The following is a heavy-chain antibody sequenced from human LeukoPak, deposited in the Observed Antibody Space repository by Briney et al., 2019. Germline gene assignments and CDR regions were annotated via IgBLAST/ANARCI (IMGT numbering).Heavy chain of an antibody. CDR1: GFTFSSCA. D-gene: IGHD6-13*01. V-gene: IGHV3-23*01. CDR3: AKAWAAAGTFAS. Sequence: GGSLRLSCAASGFTFSSCAMSWVRQAPGKGLEWVSTIIGSGGDTHYADSVKGRFTISRDTSKNTLYLQMKSLRAEDTAVYYCAKAWAAAGTFASWGQGTLVTVSS. J-gene: IGHJ4*02. CDR2: IIGSGGDT.